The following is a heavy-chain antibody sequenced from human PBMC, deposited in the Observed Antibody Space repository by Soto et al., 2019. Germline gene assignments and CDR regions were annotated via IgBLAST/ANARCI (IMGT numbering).Heavy chain of an antibody. D-gene: IGHD3-10*01. Sequence: EVQLVESGGGLVQRGGSLRLSCAASGLTFSSYSMNWVRQAPGQGLEWVSYISSSSSTIYYADSVKGRFTISRDNAKNSLYLQMNSLRAEDTAVYYCXFGEXSXXYXYGMDVWGQGTTVTVSS. CDR3: XFGEXSXXYXYGMDV. CDR1: GLTFSSYS. J-gene: IGHJ6*02. CDR2: ISSSSSTI. V-gene: IGHV3-48*01.